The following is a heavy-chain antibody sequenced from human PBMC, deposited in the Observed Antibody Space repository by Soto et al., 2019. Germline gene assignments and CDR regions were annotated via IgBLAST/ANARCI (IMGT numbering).Heavy chain of an antibody. CDR1: GFTFSSYA. CDR2: ISGSGGST. Sequence: GESLKISCAVSGFTFSSYAMSWVRQAPGKGLEWVSAISGSGGSTYYADSVKGRFTISRDNSKNTLYLQMNSLRAEDTAVYYCAKDSGDPVLRYFDWLLQYWGQGTLVTVSS. CDR3: AKDSGDPVLRYFDWLLQY. J-gene: IGHJ4*02. D-gene: IGHD3-9*01. V-gene: IGHV3-23*01.